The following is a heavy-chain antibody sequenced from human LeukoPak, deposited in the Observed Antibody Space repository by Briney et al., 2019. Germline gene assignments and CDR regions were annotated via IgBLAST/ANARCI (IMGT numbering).Heavy chain of an antibody. CDR1: GFTVSSNY. J-gene: IGHJ3*02. Sequence: QAGGSLRLSCAASGFTVSSNYMSWVRQAPGKGLEWVSVIYSGGSTYYADSVKGRFTISRDNSKNTLYLQMNSLRAEDTAVYYCAKVEFSHYYYDSSGFHAFDIWGQGTMVTVSS. D-gene: IGHD3-22*01. CDR2: IYSGGST. CDR3: AKVEFSHYYYDSSGFHAFDI. V-gene: IGHV3-53*01.